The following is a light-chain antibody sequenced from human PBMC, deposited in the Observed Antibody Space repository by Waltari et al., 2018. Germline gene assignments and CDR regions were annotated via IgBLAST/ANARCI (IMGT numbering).Light chain of an antibody. CDR2: PAS. V-gene: IGKV1-9*01. J-gene: IGKJ3*01. CDR1: HDISSH. Sequence: IQLTQSPSSLSASVGDRVTISCRASHDISSHLAWYQQKPGKAPTLLISPASTLESGVPSRFSGSGSGTEFTLTITSLQPEDFATYFCQDLHDYPVFGPGTKVDIK. CDR3: QDLHDYPV.